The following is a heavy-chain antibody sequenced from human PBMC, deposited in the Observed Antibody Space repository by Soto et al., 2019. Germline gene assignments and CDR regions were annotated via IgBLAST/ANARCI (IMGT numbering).Heavy chain of an antibody. V-gene: IGHV3-9*01. CDR2: ISCNSVSI. D-gene: IGHD1-26*01. CDR3: AKDMGYSGSYLLIDW. Sequence: GGSLRLSCAASGFTFDDYAMHWVRQAPGKGLEWVSGISCNSVSIGYADSVEGRFTISRDNAKNSLYLQMNSLRAEDTALYYCAKDMGYSGSYLLIDWWGQGPLMTV. CDR1: GFTFDDYA. J-gene: IGHJ4*02.